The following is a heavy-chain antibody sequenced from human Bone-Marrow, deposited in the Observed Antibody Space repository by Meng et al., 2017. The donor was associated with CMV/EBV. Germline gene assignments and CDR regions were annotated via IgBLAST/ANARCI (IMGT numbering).Heavy chain of an antibody. CDR2: ISSSSSTI. V-gene: IGHV3-48*04. CDR3: ARDLGYCSSTSCFSFGMDV. J-gene: IGHJ6*02. CDR1: GFTFSSYS. Sequence: GESLKISCAASGFTFSSYSMNWVRQAPGKGLEWVSYISSSSSTIYYADSVKGRFTISRDNAKNSLCLQMNSLRAEDTAVYYCARDLGYCSSTSCFSFGMDVWGQGTTVTVSS. D-gene: IGHD2-2*01.